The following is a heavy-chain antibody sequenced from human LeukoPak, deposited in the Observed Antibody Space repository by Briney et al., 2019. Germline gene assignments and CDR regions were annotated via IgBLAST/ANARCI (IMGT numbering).Heavy chain of an antibody. D-gene: IGHD3-3*01. CDR2: IIPIFGTA. V-gene: IGHV1-69*01. CDR1: GGTFSSYA. J-gene: IGHJ6*03. Sequence: ASVKVSCKASGGTFSSYAISWVRQAPGQGLEWMGGIIPIFGTANYAQKFQGRVTITADESTSTAYMELSSLRSEDTAVYYCARGTIFGVVIKDYYYMDVWGKGTTVTVSS. CDR3: ARGTIFGVVIKDYYYMDV.